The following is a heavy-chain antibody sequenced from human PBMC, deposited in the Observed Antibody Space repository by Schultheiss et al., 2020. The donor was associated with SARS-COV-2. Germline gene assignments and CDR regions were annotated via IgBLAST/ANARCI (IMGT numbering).Heavy chain of an antibody. J-gene: IGHJ6*02. V-gene: IGHV1-18*01. CDR3: ARDLIRDPYYYYGMDV. Sequence: GGSLRLSCAASGLTFSSYAISWVRQAPGQGLEWMGWISAYNGNTNYAQKLQGRVTMTTDTSTSTAYMELRSLRSDDTAVYYCARDLIRDPYYYYGMDVWGQGTTVTVSS. D-gene: IGHD5-24*01. CDR2: ISAYNGNT. CDR1: GLTFSSYA.